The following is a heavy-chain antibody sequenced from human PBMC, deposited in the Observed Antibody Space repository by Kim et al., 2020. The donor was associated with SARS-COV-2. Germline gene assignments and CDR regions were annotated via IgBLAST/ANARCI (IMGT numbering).Heavy chain of an antibody. V-gene: IGHV3-74*01. CDR3: ARENEMATIHFDY. Sequence: GGSLRLSCAASGFTFSSHWMHWVRQAPGKGLVWVSRINSDGSSTTYADSVKGRFTISRDNAKNTLYLQMNSLRAEDTAVYYCARENEMATIHFDYWGQGTLVTVSS. CDR2: INSDGSST. J-gene: IGHJ4*02. CDR1: GFTFSSHW.